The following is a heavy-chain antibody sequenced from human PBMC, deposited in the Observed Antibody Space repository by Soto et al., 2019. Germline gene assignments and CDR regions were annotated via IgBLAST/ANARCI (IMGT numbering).Heavy chain of an antibody. D-gene: IGHD1-7*01. J-gene: IGHJ4*02. CDR3: TRGGNYYFDY. Sequence: GGSLRLSCAASGFTFSTSWIHWVRQAPGKGLVWVSRINGDGGTINYADSVKGRFTISRDNAKNTLYLQMNSLSADDTAVYYFTRGGNYYFDYWGQGTLVTVSS. CDR2: INGDGGTI. V-gene: IGHV3-74*01. CDR1: GFTFSTSW.